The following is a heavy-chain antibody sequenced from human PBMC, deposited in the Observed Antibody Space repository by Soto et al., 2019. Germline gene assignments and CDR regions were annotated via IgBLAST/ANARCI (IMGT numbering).Heavy chain of an antibody. CDR2: VSRNGINT. Sequence: EEQLVQSGGGLVQPGGSLRLSCAASGFSFSSYDLFWVRQAPGKGLEYVSAVSRNGINTYYANSVKGRFTISRDNSKNIMYPQMGTRRAEDMAVYYCAITYYDFDVWGKGTTVIVSS. J-gene: IGHJ6*04. CDR3: AITYYDFDV. D-gene: IGHD3-3*01. CDR1: GFSFSSYD. V-gene: IGHV3-64*01.